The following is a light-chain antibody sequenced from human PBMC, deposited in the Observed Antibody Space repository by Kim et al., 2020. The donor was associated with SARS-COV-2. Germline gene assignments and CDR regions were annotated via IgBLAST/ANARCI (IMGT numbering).Light chain of an antibody. CDR1: LSVSSGH. J-gene: IGKJ2*01. Sequence: PGNRPPLSGRASLSVSSGHFAWLQQKPGQAPRLLIYGTSNRATGVPDRFSGSGSGTDFTLTISRLEPADFAVYYCQQFGSSPHMYTFGQGTKLEI. CDR2: GTS. CDR3: QQFGSSPHMYT. V-gene: IGKV3-20*01.